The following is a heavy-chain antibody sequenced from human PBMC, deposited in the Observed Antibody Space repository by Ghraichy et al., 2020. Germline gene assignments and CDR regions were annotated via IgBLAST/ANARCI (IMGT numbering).Heavy chain of an antibody. D-gene: IGHD6-19*01. CDR3: ARAVAVAAHYHFYAMDV. CDR2: ISPWSDNS. V-gene: IGHV3-21*01. Sequence: GESLNISCEASGFAFNSYNMNWVRQAPGKGLEWLSSISPWSDNSDHADSVQGRFITSRDNAKNSLYLQMSSLRGEDTAVYYCARAVAVAAHYHFYAMDVWGQGTTVTVSS. J-gene: IGHJ6*02. CDR1: GFAFNSYN.